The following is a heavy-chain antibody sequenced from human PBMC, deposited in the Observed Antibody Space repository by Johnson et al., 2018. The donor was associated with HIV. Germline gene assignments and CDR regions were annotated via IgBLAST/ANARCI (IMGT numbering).Heavy chain of an antibody. V-gene: IGHV3-30*19. Sequence: QVQLVESGGGVVQPGRSLRLSCAASGFTFSSYGMHWVRQAPGKGLEWVAVIWYDGSNKYYADSVKGRFRISRDNSKNTLYLQMNSLRAEDTAVYYCARPSEDYSSSSGDAFDIWGQGTMVTVSS. D-gene: IGHD6-6*01. CDR3: ARPSEDYSSSSGDAFDI. CDR2: IWYDGSNK. J-gene: IGHJ3*02. CDR1: GFTFSSYG.